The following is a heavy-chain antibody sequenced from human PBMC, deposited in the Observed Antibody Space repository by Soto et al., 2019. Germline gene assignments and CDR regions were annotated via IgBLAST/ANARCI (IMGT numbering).Heavy chain of an antibody. D-gene: IGHD3-10*01. CDR2: ISYDGSDQ. J-gene: IGHJ4*02. Sequence: QVQLVESGGGVVQPGRSLRLSCAASGFTFSSYGMYWVRQAPGKGLEWVARISYDGSDQFYCDSVKGRFTISRDNSKNTLYLQMNSLRSEDTAVYYCAEDTGADYWGQGTVVTVSA. CDR3: AEDTGADY. V-gene: IGHV3-30*18. CDR1: GFTFSSYG.